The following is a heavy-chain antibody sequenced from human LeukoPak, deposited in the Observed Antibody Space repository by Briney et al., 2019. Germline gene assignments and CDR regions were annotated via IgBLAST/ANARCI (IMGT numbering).Heavy chain of an antibody. J-gene: IGHJ5*02. D-gene: IGHD2-15*01. CDR1: GDSISSSNYY. CDR3: ARGSRYCSGGSCYPGVNWFDP. V-gene: IGHV4-39*01. CDR2: IYYSGST. Sequence: SETLSLTCTVSGDSISSSNYYWGWIRQPPGKGLEWIGSIYYSGSTYYNPSLKSRVTISVDTSKNQFSLKLSSVTAADTAVYCCARGSRYCSGGSCYPGVNWFDPWGQGTLVTVSS.